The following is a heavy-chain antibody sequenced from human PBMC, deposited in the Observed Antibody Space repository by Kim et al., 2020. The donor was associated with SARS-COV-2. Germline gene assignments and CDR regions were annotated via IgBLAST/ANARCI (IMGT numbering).Heavy chain of an antibody. CDR1: GGTFSSYA. D-gene: IGHD1-20*01. J-gene: IGHJ6*02. V-gene: IGHV1-69*13. CDR3: ATLTGTTTYYYYGMDV. CDR2: IIPIFGTA. Sequence: SVKVSCKASGGTFSSYAISWVRQAPGQGLEWMGGIIPIFGTANYAQKFQGRVTITADESTSTAYMELSSLRSEDTAVYYCATLTGTTTYYYYGMDVWGQGTTVTVSS.